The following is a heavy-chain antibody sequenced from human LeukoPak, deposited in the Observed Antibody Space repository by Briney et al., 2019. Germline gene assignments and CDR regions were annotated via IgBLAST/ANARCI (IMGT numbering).Heavy chain of an antibody. J-gene: IGHJ6*03. CDR3: ARTVRDIVVVPAARELIYYYYMDV. Sequence: PSETLSLTCTVSGGSISSYYGSWIRQPAGKGREWIGRIYSSGCAIYNPSRKSRVTMSVDTSKNQFALKLSSVTAADTAVYYCARTVRDIVVVPAARELIYYYYMDVWGKGTTVTVSS. CDR2: IYSSGCA. D-gene: IGHD2-2*01. V-gene: IGHV4-4*07. CDR1: GGSISSYY.